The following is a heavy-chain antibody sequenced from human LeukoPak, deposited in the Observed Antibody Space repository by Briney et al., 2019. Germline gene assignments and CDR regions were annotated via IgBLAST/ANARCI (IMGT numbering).Heavy chain of an antibody. J-gene: IGHJ6*02. Sequence: ASVKVSCKASGYTFTSYYMHWVRQAPGQGLEWMGIINPSGGSTSYAQKFQGRVTMTRDTSTSTVYMELSSLRSEDTAVYYCARDREGVTFYYGKELWGQGTKVNGS. CDR2: INPSGGST. CDR1: GYTFTSYY. D-gene: IGHD4-23*01. CDR3: ARDREGVTFYYGKEL. V-gene: IGHV1-46*01.